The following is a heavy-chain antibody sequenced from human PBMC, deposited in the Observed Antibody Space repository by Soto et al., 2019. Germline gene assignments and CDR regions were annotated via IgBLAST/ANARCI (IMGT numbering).Heavy chain of an antibody. V-gene: IGHV4-59*01. CDR1: CGSLSSYY. D-gene: IGHD3-3*02. CDR2: IYYSGST. J-gene: IGHJ6*03. CDR3: ASRIFDNYYHYMDV. Sequence: LETPFPPRPVSCGSLSSYYWSRIRPPPGKGLEWIGYIYYSGSTNYNPSLKSRVTISVDTSKNQFSLKLSSVTAADTAVYYCASRIFDNYYHYMDVWGKGTTDTVSS.